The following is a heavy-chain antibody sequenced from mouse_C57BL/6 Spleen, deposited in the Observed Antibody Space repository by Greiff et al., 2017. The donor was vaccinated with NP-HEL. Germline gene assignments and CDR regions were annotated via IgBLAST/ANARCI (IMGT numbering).Heavy chain of an antibody. Sequence: QVHVKQSGPELVKPGASVKISCKASGYTFTDYYINWVKQRPGQGLEWIGWIFPGSGSTYYNEKFKGKATFTVDKSSSTAYMLLISLTSVDSAVYFCAFSPYGYPYAMDYWGQGTSVTVSS. J-gene: IGHJ4*01. D-gene: IGHD2-2*01. CDR3: AFSPYGYPYAMDY. CDR2: IFPGSGST. CDR1: GYTFTDYY. V-gene: IGHV1-75*01.